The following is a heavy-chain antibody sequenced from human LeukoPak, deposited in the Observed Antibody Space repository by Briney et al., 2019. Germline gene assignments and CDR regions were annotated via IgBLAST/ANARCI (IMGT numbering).Heavy chain of an antibody. CDR3: AAVPLWLGDVDYFDY. CDR1: GFTFTTSA. Sequence: ASVTVSCKASGFTFTTSAVQWVRQARGQRLEWIGWIVDGSGNTNYAQKFQERVTITRDMSTSTAYMELSSLRSEDTAVYYCAAVPLWLGDVDYFDYWGQGTLVTVSS. D-gene: IGHD3-10*01. J-gene: IGHJ4*02. V-gene: IGHV1-58*01. CDR2: IVDGSGNT.